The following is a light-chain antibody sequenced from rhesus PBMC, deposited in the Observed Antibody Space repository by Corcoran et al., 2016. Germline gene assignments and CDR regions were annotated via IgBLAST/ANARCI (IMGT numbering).Light chain of an antibody. CDR2: KAS. Sequence: DIQMTQSPSSLSASVGDTVTITCRASQNIYIWLAWYQQKPGKAPNLLMYKASSLKSGVPSRFSGSGSGTDFTLTISSLQSEDFATYYCQQYTSSPYSFGQGTKVQIK. V-gene: IGKV1-22*01. CDR1: QNIYIW. J-gene: IGKJ2*01. CDR3: QQYTSSPYS.